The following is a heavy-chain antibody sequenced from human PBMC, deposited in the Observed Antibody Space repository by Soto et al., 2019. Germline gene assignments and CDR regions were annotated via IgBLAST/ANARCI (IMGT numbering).Heavy chain of an antibody. CDR1: GYTFTSYY. Sequence: PSVKVSCKASGYTFTSYYMHWVRQAPGQGLEWMGIINPSGGSTSYAQKFQGRVTMTRDTSTSTVYMELSSLRSEDTAVYYCARTTVRGAFDIWGQGTMVTVSS. D-gene: IGHD4-17*01. CDR2: INPSGGST. J-gene: IGHJ3*02. V-gene: IGHV1-46*01. CDR3: ARTTVRGAFDI.